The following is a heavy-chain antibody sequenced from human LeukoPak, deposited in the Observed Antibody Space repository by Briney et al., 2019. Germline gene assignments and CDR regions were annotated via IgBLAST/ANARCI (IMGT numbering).Heavy chain of an antibody. Sequence: SETLSLTCTVSGGSVSSGSYYWRWIRQPPGKGLEWIGYIYYSGSTNYNPSLKSRVTISVDTSKNQFSLKLSSVTAADTAVYYCARVSLAVAGSFDYWGQGTLVTVSS. CDR2: IYYSGST. V-gene: IGHV4-61*01. J-gene: IGHJ4*02. D-gene: IGHD6-19*01. CDR1: GGSVSSGSYY. CDR3: ARVSLAVAGSFDY.